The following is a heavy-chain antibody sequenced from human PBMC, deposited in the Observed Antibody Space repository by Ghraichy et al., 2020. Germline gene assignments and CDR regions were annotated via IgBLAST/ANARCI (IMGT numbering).Heavy chain of an antibody. CDR3: AREFLQDGSSGYFDY. V-gene: IGHV3-33*01. CDR2: IWYDGSNK. CDR1: GFTFGSYG. D-gene: IGHD6-19*01. Sequence: GGSLRLSCAASGFTFGSYGMHWVRQAPGKGLEWVAVIWYDGSNKYYADSVKGRFTISRDNSKNTLYLQMNSLRAEDTAVYYCAREFLQDGSSGYFDYWGQGTLVTVSS. J-gene: IGHJ4*02.